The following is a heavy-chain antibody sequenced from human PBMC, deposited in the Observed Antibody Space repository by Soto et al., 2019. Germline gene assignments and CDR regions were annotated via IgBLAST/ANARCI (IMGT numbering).Heavy chain of an antibody. Sequence: PGGSLRLSCAASGFTFSSYAMSWVRQAPGKGLEWVSAISGSGGSTYYADSVKGRFTISRDNSKNTLYLQMNSLRAEDTAVYYCTKDSVGFGDPIINWFDPRGQGTLVTVSS. CDR3: TKDSVGFGDPIINWFDP. CDR1: GFTFSSYA. J-gene: IGHJ5*02. CDR2: ISGSGGST. V-gene: IGHV3-23*01. D-gene: IGHD4-17*01.